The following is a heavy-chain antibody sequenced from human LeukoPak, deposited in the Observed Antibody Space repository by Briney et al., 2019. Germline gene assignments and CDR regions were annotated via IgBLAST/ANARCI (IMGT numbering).Heavy chain of an antibody. CDR1: GGSISSGDYY. CDR3: ARPYGDYYDAFDI. V-gene: IGHV4-30-4*01. CDR2: IYYSGST. Sequence: SETLSLTCTVSGGSISSGDYYWSWIRQPPGKGLEWIGYIYYSGSTYYNPSLKSRVTISVDTSKNQFSLKLSSATAADTAVYYCARPYGDYYDAFDIWGQGTMVTVSS. J-gene: IGHJ3*02. D-gene: IGHD4-17*01.